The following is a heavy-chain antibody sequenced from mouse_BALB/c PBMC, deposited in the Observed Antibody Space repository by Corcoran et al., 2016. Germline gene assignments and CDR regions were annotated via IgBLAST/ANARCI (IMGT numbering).Heavy chain of an antibody. Sequence: EVQLQQSGAELVRPGALVKLSCKASGFNIKDYYMHWVKQRPEQGLEWIGWIDPENGNTIYEPKFQGKASITADTSSNTAYLQLSSLTSEDTAVYYCALYGSWFAYWGQGTLVTVSA. CDR3: ALYGSWFAY. J-gene: IGHJ3*01. D-gene: IGHD2-1*01. CDR1: GFNIKDYY. V-gene: IGHV14-1*02. CDR2: IDPENGNT.